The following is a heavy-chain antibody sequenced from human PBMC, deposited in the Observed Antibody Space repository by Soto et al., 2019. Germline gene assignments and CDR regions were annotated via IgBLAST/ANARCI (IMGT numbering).Heavy chain of an antibody. CDR1: GFTFSTYA. D-gene: IGHD2-2*01. CDR2: ISGSGGST. CDR3: NTIVVVPGATPYGMDV. J-gene: IGHJ6*02. Sequence: EVQLLESGGGLVQPGGSLRLSCAASGFTFSTYAMSWVRQAPGKGLEWVSTISGSGGSTYYADSVKGRFTISRDNSKNTLYLQMNSLRAEDTAVYYCNTIVVVPGATPYGMDVWGQGTTVTVSS. V-gene: IGHV3-23*01.